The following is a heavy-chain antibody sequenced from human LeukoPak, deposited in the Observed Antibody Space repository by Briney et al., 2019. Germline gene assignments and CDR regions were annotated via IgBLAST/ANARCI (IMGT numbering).Heavy chain of an antibody. CDR2: INTDGSST. V-gene: IGHV3-74*01. J-gene: IGHJ4*02. D-gene: IGHD2-15*01. CDR1: GFTFSNYW. CDR3: AKAPIRYCSGGSCYLDY. Sequence: GGSLRLSCVASGFTFSNYWIHWVRQAPGKGLAWVSRINTDGSSTTYADSVKGRFTISRDNSKNTLYLQMNSLRAEDTAVYYCAKAPIRYCSGGSCYLDYWGQGTLVTVSS.